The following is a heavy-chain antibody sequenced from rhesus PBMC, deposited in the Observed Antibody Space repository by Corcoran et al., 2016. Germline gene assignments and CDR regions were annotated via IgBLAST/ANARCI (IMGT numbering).Heavy chain of an antibody. V-gene: IGHV3-54*02. Sequence: EVQLVESGGGLVQPGGSLRLSCEASGFTFSTYGIHWFRQAPGKGLEWVAVISFDESKKYYADSMKDRFTISNDNSKNMVYLQMNNLKLVDTAVYYCVRGFYGLDSWGQGVVVTVSS. CDR1: GFTFSTYG. CDR2: ISFDESKK. J-gene: IGHJ6*01. CDR3: VRGFYGLDS.